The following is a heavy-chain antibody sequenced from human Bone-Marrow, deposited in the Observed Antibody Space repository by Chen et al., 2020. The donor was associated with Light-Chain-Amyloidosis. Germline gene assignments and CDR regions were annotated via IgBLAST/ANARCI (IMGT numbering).Heavy chain of an antibody. CDR1: SFTNLL. CDR2: IYPDDSDA. V-gene: IGHV5-51*01. J-gene: IGHJ4*02. Sequence: SFTNLLGGWVRQMPGKGQEWMGVIYPDDSDARYSPSFEGQVTISADKSITTAYLQWRSLKASDTAMYYCARRRDGYNFDYWGQGTLVTVSS. D-gene: IGHD5-12*01. CDR3: ARRRDGYNFDY.